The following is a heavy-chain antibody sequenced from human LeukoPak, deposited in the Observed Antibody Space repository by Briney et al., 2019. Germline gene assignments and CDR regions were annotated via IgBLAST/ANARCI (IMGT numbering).Heavy chain of an antibody. D-gene: IGHD3-10*01. CDR2: ISGSGGST. Sequence: GGSLRLSCAASGFTFSSYGMSWVRQAPGKGLEWVSAISGSGGSTYYADSVKGRFTISRDNSKNTLYLQMNSLRAEDTAVYYCAKDDVVRGVRLAYWGQGTLVTVSS. CDR3: AKDDVVRGVRLAY. J-gene: IGHJ4*02. V-gene: IGHV3-23*01. CDR1: GFTFSSYG.